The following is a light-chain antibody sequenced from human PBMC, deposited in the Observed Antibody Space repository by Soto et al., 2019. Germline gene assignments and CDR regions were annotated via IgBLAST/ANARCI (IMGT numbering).Light chain of an antibody. V-gene: IGKV1-17*01. CDR3: LQYNSYSPSLT. J-gene: IGKJ4*01. CDR2: AAS. Sequence: DIQVTQSPSSLSASVGDRVTITCRASQGIRNDLGWYQQKPGKAPKRLIYAASSLQSGVASRSSGSGSGTEFTLTISSLQPEDVATFYSLQYNSYSPSLTFGGGTKVEIK. CDR1: QGIRND.